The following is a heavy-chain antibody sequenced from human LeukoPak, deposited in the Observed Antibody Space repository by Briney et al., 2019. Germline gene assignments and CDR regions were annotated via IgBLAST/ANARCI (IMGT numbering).Heavy chain of an antibody. CDR3: ARLRDMVRAGYNWLDP. Sequence: RGSLRLSCAASGFTVSSNYMTWVRQAPGKGLEWVSTLYNGGSPHYADSVKGRFTMSRDNSNNTLYLLMTSLRPDDTAVYHCARLRDMVRAGYNWLDPWGQGTLVTVSS. CDR2: LYNGGSP. V-gene: IGHV3-66*02. CDR1: GFTVSSNY. D-gene: IGHD3-10*01. J-gene: IGHJ5*02.